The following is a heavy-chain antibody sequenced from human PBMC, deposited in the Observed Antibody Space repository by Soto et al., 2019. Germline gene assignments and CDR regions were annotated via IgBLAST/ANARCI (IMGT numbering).Heavy chain of an antibody. CDR3: ARVNTVTDRGWYFDL. CDR2: IIPIFGTA. Sequence: ASVKVSCKASGGTFSSYAISWVRQAPGQGLEWMGGIIPIFGTANYAQKFQGRVTITADESTSTAYMELRSLRSDDTAVYYCARVNTVTDRGWYFDLWGRGTLVTVS. J-gene: IGHJ2*01. V-gene: IGHV1-69*13. D-gene: IGHD4-17*01. CDR1: GGTFSSYA.